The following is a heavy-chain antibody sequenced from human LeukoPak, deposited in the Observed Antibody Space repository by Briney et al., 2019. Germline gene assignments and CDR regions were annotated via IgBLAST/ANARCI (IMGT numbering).Heavy chain of an antibody. D-gene: IGHD6-13*01. J-gene: IGHJ3*02. V-gene: IGHV1-46*01. CDR3: ARWGGRIAGLNSFDI. Sequence: ASVKVSCKASGYTFTSYYMHWVRQAPGHGLEWMGIINPSGGSTSYAQKFHGRVTMTRDTSTSTVYRELSSRRSEDTAVYYCARWGGRIAGLNSFDIWGQGRMVTVSS. CDR1: GYTFTSYY. CDR2: INPSGGST.